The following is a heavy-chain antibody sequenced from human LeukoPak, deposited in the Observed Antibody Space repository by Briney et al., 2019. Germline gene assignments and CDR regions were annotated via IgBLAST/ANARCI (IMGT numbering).Heavy chain of an antibody. V-gene: IGHV4-59*01. CDR3: VRTPQVSWFDP. Sequence: KPSETLSLTCTVSGGSISSYYWSWIRQPPGKGLEWIGYIYYSGSTNYNPSLKSRVTISVDTSKNQFSLKLSSVTAADTAVYYCVRTPQVSWFDPWGQGTLVTVSS. CDR1: GGSISSYY. D-gene: IGHD2-21*01. CDR2: IYYSGST. J-gene: IGHJ5*02.